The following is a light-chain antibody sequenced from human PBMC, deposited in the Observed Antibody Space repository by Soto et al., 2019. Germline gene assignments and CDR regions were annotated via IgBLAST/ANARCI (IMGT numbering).Light chain of an antibody. CDR2: QTS. Sequence: EIVLTQSPATLSSFPGDRVTLSCRASQYINTRLAWYQHRPGQAPRLLIYQTSLRAAGIPARFSASGSGTDFTLTITDVQPEDFALYYCHQRQSWPRTFGQGTKVEIK. CDR3: HQRQSWPRT. V-gene: IGKV3-11*01. J-gene: IGKJ1*01. CDR1: QYINTR.